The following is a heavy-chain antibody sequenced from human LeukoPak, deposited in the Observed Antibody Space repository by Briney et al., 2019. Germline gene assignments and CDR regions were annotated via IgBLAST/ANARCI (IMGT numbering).Heavy chain of an antibody. CDR3: ARDRGYYYDSSGYYHYY. Sequence: GGSLRLSCAASGFTFSSYSMNWVRQAPGKGLEWVANIKQDGSEKYYVDSVKGRFTISRDNAKNSLYLQMNSLRAEDTAVYYCARDRGYYYDSSGYYHYYWGQGTLVTVSS. V-gene: IGHV3-7*01. CDR2: IKQDGSEK. D-gene: IGHD3-22*01. CDR1: GFTFSSYS. J-gene: IGHJ4*02.